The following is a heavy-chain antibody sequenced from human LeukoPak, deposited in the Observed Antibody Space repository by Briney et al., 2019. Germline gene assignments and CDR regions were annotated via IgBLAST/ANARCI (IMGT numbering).Heavy chain of an antibody. CDR3: ARQCWRGVSPGFDP. Sequence: GESLKISCKGSAYTFTTYWIGWVRQMPGKGLEWMGIVYPSHSDTRYSPSFEGQVTFSADQSIKTVYLQWSSLRASDTAMYYCARQCWRGVSPGFDPWGQGTLVTVSS. J-gene: IGHJ5*02. CDR1: AYTFTTYW. D-gene: IGHD2-8*01. CDR2: VYPSHSDT. V-gene: IGHV5-51*01.